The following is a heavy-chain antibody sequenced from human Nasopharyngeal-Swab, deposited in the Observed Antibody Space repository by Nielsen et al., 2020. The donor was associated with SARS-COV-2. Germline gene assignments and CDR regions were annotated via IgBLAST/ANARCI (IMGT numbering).Heavy chain of an antibody. CDR3: ARALDKTYYYDSSGGYYFDY. D-gene: IGHD3-22*01. CDR2: ISYDGSNK. V-gene: IGHV3-30-3*01. Sequence: GESLQISCAASGFTFSSYAMHWVRQAPGKGLEWVAVISYDGSNKYYADSVKGRFTISRDNSKNTLYLQMNSLRAEDTAVYYCARALDKTYYYDSSGGYYFDYWGQGTLVTVSS. J-gene: IGHJ4*02. CDR1: GFTFSSYA.